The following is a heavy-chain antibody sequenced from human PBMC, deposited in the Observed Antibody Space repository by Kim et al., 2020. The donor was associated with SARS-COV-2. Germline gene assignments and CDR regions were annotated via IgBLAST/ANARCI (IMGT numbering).Heavy chain of an antibody. CDR2: ISSDGSDK. V-gene: IGHV3-30*01. CDR1: GFTFSDFA. D-gene: IGHD3-3*01. Sequence: GGPLRLSCVGSGFTFSDFAMHWVRQAPGKGLEWVAGISSDGSDKSYADSVKGRITISRDSSKNTLYLQMNSLSREDTAVSYCAYGADFRFLEWLSPIDY. J-gene: IGHJ4*01. CDR3: AYGADFRFLEWLSPIDY.